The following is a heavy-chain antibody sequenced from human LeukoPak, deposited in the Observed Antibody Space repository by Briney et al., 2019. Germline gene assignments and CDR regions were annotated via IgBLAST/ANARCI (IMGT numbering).Heavy chain of an antibody. CDR3: ARETHYYYYYMDV. CDR1: GGSISNYY. J-gene: IGHJ6*03. Sequence: SETLSLTCTVSGGSISNYYWSWIRQPAGKGLEWIGRKYARGSSNYNPPVQSRVTMSVDTSKNQFSLKLRSVTAADTAVYYCARETHYYYYYMDVWGKGTTVTVSS. V-gene: IGHV4-4*07. CDR2: KYARGSS.